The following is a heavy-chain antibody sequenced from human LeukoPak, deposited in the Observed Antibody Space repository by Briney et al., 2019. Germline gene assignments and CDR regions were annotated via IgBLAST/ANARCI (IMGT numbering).Heavy chain of an antibody. V-gene: IGHV3-11*01. Sequence: PGGSLRLSCAASGFTFSDYYMSWIRQAPGKGLEWVSYISSSGSTIYYADSVKGRFTISRDNAKNSLYLQMNSLRAEDTAVYYCAKEPNTIFGVSFDYWGQGTLVTVSS. CDR2: ISSSGSTI. CDR1: GFTFSDYY. J-gene: IGHJ4*02. CDR3: AKEPNTIFGVSFDY. D-gene: IGHD3-3*01.